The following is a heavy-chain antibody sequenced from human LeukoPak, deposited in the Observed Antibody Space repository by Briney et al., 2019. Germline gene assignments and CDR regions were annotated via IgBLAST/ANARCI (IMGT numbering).Heavy chain of an antibody. CDR3: ARPTGYSSGWDI. V-gene: IGHV3-48*02. CDR2: ISTSSGTI. J-gene: IGHJ3*02. D-gene: IGHD6-19*01. Sequence: GGSLRLSCAAFGFTFRAYSMNWVRQAPGKGLEWVSFISTSSGTIYYADSVKGRFTISRDNAKNSLYLQMNSLRYEDTAVYYCARPTGYSSGWDIWGQGTMVTVSS. CDR1: GFTFRAYS.